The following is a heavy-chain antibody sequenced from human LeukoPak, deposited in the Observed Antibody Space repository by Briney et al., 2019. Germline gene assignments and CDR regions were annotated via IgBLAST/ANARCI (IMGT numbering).Heavy chain of an antibody. D-gene: IGHD1-26*01. CDR2: IIPIFGTA. CDR1: GGTFSSYA. V-gene: IGHV1-69*05. J-gene: IGHJ4*02. Sequence: GASVKVSCKASGGTFSSYAISWVRQAPGQGLEWMGGIIPIFGTANYAQKFQGRVTITTDESTSTAYMELSSLRSEDTAVYYCASRPGGSEGESFDYWGQGTLVTVSS. CDR3: ASRPGGSEGESFDY.